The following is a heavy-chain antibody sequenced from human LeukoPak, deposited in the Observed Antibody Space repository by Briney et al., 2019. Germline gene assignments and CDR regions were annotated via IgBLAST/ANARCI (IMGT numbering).Heavy chain of an antibody. CDR3: ARGRRGPIAGAVNFDY. CDR2: ISSSGITI. Sequence: PGGSLRLSCAVSGFTFSNFEMNWVRQAPGTGLEWLSYISSSGITIYYAESVKGRFTISRDNVQNSLYLQMDSLSVEDRAVYYCARGRRGPIAGAVNFDYWGQGILVTVSS. V-gene: IGHV3-48*03. J-gene: IGHJ4*02. D-gene: IGHD6-19*01. CDR1: GFTFSNFE.